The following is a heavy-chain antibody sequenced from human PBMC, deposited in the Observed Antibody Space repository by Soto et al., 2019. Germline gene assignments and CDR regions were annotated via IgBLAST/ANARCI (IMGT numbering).Heavy chain of an antibody. CDR2: IDPSDSQT. V-gene: IGHV5-10-1*01. Sequence: GESLKISCKGSGYSFAGYWITWVRQKPGRGLEWMGRIDPSDSQTYYSPSFRGHVTISATKSITTVFLQWSSLRASDTAMYYCARQIYDSDTGPNFQYYFDSWGQGTPVTVSS. D-gene: IGHD3-22*01. CDR1: GYSFAGYW. J-gene: IGHJ4*02. CDR3: ARQIYDSDTGPNFQYYFDS.